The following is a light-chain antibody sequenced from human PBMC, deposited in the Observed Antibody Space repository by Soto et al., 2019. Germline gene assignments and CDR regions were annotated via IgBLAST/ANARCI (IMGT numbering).Light chain of an antibody. Sequence: QSVLTQPPSVSAAPGQKVTISCSGSSSNIGNNYVSWYQQLPGTAPKLLIYDNNKRPSGIPDRFSGSKSGTSATLGITGLQTGDEADDYCGTWDSSLSAVYVFVTGTKVTVL. J-gene: IGLJ1*01. CDR3: GTWDSSLSAVYV. CDR1: SSNIGNNY. CDR2: DNN. V-gene: IGLV1-51*01.